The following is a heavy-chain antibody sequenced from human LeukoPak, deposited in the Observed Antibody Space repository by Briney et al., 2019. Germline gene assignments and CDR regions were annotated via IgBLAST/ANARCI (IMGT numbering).Heavy chain of an antibody. CDR3: AKPLPVRLRLGELSSGDY. CDR2: ISGSGGNT. J-gene: IGHJ4*02. Sequence: PGGSLRLSCAASGFTFSSYAMSWVRQAPGKGLEWVSAISGSGGNTYYAGSVKGRFTISRDNSKNTLYLQMNSLRAADPAVPYCAKPLPVRLRLGELSSGDYWGQGTLVTVSS. CDR1: GFTFSSYA. D-gene: IGHD3-16*02. V-gene: IGHV3-23*01.